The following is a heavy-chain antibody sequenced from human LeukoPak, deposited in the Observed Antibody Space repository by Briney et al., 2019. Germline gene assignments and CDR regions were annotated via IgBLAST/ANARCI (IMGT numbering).Heavy chain of an antibody. Sequence: ISDSGGSTFYADSVNGRSSISRDNSKNTLYLQMNSLRAEDTAVYYCAKLRSGVVVAATNYWGQGTLVTVSS. CDR3: AKLRSGVVVAATNY. CDR2: ISDSGGST. D-gene: IGHD2-15*01. V-gene: IGHV3-23*01. J-gene: IGHJ4*02.